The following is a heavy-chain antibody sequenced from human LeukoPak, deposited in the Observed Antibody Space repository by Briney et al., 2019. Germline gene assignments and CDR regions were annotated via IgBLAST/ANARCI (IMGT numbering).Heavy chain of an antibody. CDR3: ARDKALWSGYYHYYYYMDV. CDR1: GFTFSSYW. V-gene: IGHV3-7*01. CDR2: IKQDGSEK. D-gene: IGHD3-3*01. Sequence: GGSLRLSCAASGFTFSSYWMSWVRQAPGKGLEWVANIKQDGSEKYYVDSVKGRFTISRDNAKNSLYLQMNSLRAEDTAVYYCARDKALWSGYYHYYYYMDVWGKGTTVTVSS. J-gene: IGHJ6*03.